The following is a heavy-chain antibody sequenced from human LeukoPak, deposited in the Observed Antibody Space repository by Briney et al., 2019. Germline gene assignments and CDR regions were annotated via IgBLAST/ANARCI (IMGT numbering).Heavy chain of an antibody. Sequence: SATLSLTCPVSGGSFLCCYWRWVRQPPGKGLEGVGDINYSGSTNYNPSRKSRVTISVDTSKKQFSLKLSSVTAADTAVYYCARGRNYYGSGSYYNGWRMDVWGKGTTVTVSS. J-gene: IGHJ6*04. CDR2: INYSGST. D-gene: IGHD3-10*01. CDR1: GGSFLCCY. CDR3: ARGRNYYGSGSYYNGWRMDV. V-gene: IGHV4-34*01.